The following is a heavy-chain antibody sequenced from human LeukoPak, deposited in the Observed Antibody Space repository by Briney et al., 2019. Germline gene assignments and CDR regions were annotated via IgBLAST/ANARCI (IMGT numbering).Heavy chain of an antibody. J-gene: IGHJ4*02. CDR2: IKSDGGGT. Sequence: GSLRLSCAASGFTFSSYWMHWVRQAPGKGLVWVSRIKSDGGGTSYADSVKGRFTISRDNAKNTLYLQMNSLRAEDTAVYYCARGSDSSGWYSSFDYWGQGTLVTVSS. CDR1: GFTFSSYW. D-gene: IGHD6-19*01. V-gene: IGHV3-74*01. CDR3: ARGSDSSGWYSSFDY.